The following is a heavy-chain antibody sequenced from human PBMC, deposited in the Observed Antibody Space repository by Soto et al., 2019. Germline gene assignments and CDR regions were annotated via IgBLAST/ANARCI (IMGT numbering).Heavy chain of an antibody. V-gene: IGHV1-2*04. CDR1: GYTFTGYY. CDR3: AGDLSFGYYGSGSYYFDY. D-gene: IGHD3-10*01. CDR2: INPNSGGT. J-gene: IGHJ4*02. Sequence: ASVKVSCKASGYTFTGYYMHWVRQAPGQGLEWMGWINPNSGGTNYAQKFQGWVTMTRDTSISTAYMELSRLRSDDTAVYYCAGDLSFGYYGSGSYYFDYWGQGTLVTVSS.